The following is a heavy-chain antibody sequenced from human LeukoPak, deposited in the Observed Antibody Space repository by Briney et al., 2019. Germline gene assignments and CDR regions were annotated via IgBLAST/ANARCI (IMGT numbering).Heavy chain of an antibody. J-gene: IGHJ4*02. CDR3: ARGSNYYDSSPGPFDY. CDR2: ISYDGSRQ. V-gene: IGHV3-30*01. D-gene: IGHD3-22*01. CDR1: GFTFRDYV. Sequence: GGSLRLSCVTSGFTFRDYVMHWVRQAPGKGLESVARISYDGSRQYYADSVRGRFTISRDDSKSTLYLQMNSLRAEDTSVYYCARGSNYYDSSPGPFDYWGQGTLVTVSS.